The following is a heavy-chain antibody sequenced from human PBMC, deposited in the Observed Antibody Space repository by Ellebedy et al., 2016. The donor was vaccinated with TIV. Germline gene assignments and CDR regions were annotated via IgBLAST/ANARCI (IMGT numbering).Heavy chain of an antibody. D-gene: IGHD6-19*01. V-gene: IGHV3-48*04. Sequence: GESLKISCEASGFTFGFYNMNWVRQAPGKGLEWVSYISISSSNIYYADSVKGRFTISRDNAKNSLYLQMNGLRAEDTAVYYCARDPGSGWRPIDYWGQGTLVTVSS. CDR1: GFTFGFYN. J-gene: IGHJ4*02. CDR2: ISISSSNI. CDR3: ARDPGSGWRPIDY.